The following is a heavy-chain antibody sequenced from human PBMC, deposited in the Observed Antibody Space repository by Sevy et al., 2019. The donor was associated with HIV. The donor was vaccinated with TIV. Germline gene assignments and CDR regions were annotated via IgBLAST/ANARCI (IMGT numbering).Heavy chain of an antibody. J-gene: IGHJ4*02. CDR1: GFTFSSYE. Sequence: GGSLRLSYAASGFTFSSYEMIWVRQAPGKGLEWVSYISSSGSTIYYADSVKGRFTISRDNAKNSLYLQMNSLRAEDTAVYYCARDLNGGAFDYWGQGTLVTVSS. CDR3: ARDLNGGAFDY. V-gene: IGHV3-48*03. D-gene: IGHD7-27*01. CDR2: ISSSGSTI.